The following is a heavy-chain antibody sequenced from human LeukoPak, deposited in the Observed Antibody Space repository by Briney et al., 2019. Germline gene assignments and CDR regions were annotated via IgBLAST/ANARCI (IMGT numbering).Heavy chain of an antibody. CDR2: INPNSGGT. CDR1: GYTFTGYY. Sequence: ASVKVSCKASGYTFTGYYMHWVRQAPGQGLEWMGWINPNSGGTNYAQKFQGRVTMTRDTSISTAYMELSRLRSDDTAVYCCARDNTVTSNNFDYWGQGTLVTVSS. V-gene: IGHV1-2*02. CDR3: ARDNTVTSNNFDY. J-gene: IGHJ4*02. D-gene: IGHD4-11*01.